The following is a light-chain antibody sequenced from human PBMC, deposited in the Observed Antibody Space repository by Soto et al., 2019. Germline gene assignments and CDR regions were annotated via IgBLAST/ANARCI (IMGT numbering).Light chain of an antibody. CDR1: QSVSSS. J-gene: IGKJ2*01. CDR3: HHYYSWPPYT. Sequence: EIVLTQSPGTLSLSPGERATLSCRASQSVSSSLAWYQQKPGQTPRLLIYDASTRAAGIPARFSGSGSATEFTLTISSLQSEDFAVYYCHHYYSWPPYTFGQGTKLEIK. CDR2: DAS. V-gene: IGKV3D-15*01.